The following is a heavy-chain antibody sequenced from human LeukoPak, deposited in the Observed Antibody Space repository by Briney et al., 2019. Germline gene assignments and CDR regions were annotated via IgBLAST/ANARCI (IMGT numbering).Heavy chain of an antibody. D-gene: IGHD1-1*01. CDR3: AREQGLEPHYYYYMDV. V-gene: IGHV4-61*02. CDR2: ISPSGST. CDR1: GGSISSNNYY. Sequence: SQTLSLTCTVSGGSISSNNYYWSWIRQPAGKGLEWIGRISPSGSTNYNPSLKSRVTISVDTSKNQFSLKLTSVTAADTAVYYCAREQGLEPHYYYYMDVWGKGTTVTVSS. J-gene: IGHJ6*03.